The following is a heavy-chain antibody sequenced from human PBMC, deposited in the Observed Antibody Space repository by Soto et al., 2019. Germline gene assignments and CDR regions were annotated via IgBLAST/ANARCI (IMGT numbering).Heavy chain of an antibody. Sequence: SVKVSCKASGGTFSNYVVNWVRQAPGQGLEWMGRIIPISGAANYAQKFQGRVTITAGKSTSTSYMELSSLRSEDTAVYYCVREEEVLRGVVSLAYWGQGTLVTVSS. CDR3: VREEEVLRGVVSLAY. D-gene: IGHD3-10*01. CDR2: IIPISGAA. V-gene: IGHV1-69*06. CDR1: GGTFSNYV. J-gene: IGHJ4*02.